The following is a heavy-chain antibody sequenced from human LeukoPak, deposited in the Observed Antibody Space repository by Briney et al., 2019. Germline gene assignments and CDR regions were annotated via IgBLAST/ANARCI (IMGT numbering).Heavy chain of an antibody. D-gene: IGHD2-15*01. J-gene: IGHJ4*02. V-gene: IGHV3-64*01. Sequence: GGSLRLSCAASGFTFSSYAISWVRQAPGKGLEYVSAISSNGGSTFYANSVKGRFTISRDNSKNTLYLQMGSLRGEDMAVYYCARDRCSGDRCWRYFDNWGQGTLVTVSS. CDR2: ISSNGGST. CDR1: GFTFSSYA. CDR3: ARDRCSGDRCWRYFDN.